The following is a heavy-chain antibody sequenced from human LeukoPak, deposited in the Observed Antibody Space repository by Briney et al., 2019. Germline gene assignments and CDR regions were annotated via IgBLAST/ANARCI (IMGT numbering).Heavy chain of an antibody. CDR1: GGSISSSSYY. D-gene: IGHD4/OR15-4a*01. CDR2: IYYSGST. Sequence: SETLSLTCTVSGGSISSSSYYCGWIRQPPGKGLEWIGSIYYSGSTYYNPSLKSRVTISVDTSKNQFSLKLSSVTAADTAVYYCAREARTIFSLGDWFDPWGQGTLVTVSS. J-gene: IGHJ5*02. CDR3: AREARTIFSLGDWFDP. V-gene: IGHV4-39*07.